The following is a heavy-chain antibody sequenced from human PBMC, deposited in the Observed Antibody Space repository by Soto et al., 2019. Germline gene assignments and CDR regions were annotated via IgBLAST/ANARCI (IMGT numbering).Heavy chain of an antibody. D-gene: IGHD6-13*01. Sequence: EVQLLESGGGLVQPGGSLRLSCAASGFTFSSYAMSWVRQAPGKGLEWVSAISGSGGSTYYAHSVKGLFTISRDNSKNPLYLQMTSLRAEDTAVCSCAKDRFYSSSWFEHGDYWGQGTLVTVSS. CDR2: ISGSGGST. J-gene: IGHJ4*02. CDR3: AKDRFYSSSWFEHGDY. V-gene: IGHV3-23*01. CDR1: GFTFSSYA.